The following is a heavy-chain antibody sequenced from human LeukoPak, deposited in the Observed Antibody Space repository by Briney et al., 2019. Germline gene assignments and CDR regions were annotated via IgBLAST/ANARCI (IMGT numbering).Heavy chain of an antibody. CDR3: AGDFWVAFDI. CDR1: GFTFSSYA. V-gene: IGHV3-30-3*01. Sequence: PGGSLRLSCAASGFTFSSYAMHWVRQAPGKGLEWVAVISYDGSNKYYADSVKGRSTISRDNSKNTLYLQMNSLRAEDTAVYYCAGDFWVAFDIWGQGTMVTVSS. D-gene: IGHD3-3*01. J-gene: IGHJ3*02. CDR2: ISYDGSNK.